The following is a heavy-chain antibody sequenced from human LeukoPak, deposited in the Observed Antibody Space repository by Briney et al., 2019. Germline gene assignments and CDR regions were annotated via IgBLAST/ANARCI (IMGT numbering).Heavy chain of an antibody. CDR3: ARADGYSSDF. J-gene: IGHJ4*02. CDR2: MNPHSGNT. CDR1: GYTFPSYD. D-gene: IGHD5-24*01. Sequence: ASVKVSCKASGYTFPSYDIHWMRQASGQRLEWMGWMNPHSGNTGYAKRFQARVTMTRDTSINTAYMELSSLRSDDTAVYYCARADGYSSDFWGQGTLVTVSS. V-gene: IGHV1-8*02.